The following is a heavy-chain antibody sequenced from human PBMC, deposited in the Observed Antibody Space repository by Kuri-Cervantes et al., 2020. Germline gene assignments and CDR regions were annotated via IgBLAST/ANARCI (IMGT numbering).Heavy chain of an antibody. CDR2: ISSSSSYI. D-gene: IGHD6-13*01. CDR3: AKVLEQQLVLDY. V-gene: IGHV3-21*04. CDR1: GFTFSSYS. Sequence: GEYLKISCAASGFTFSSYSMNWVRQAPGKGLEWVTSISSSSSYIYYADSVKGRFTISRDNSKNTLYLQMNSLRAEDTAVYYCAKVLEQQLVLDYWGQGTLVTVSS. J-gene: IGHJ4*02.